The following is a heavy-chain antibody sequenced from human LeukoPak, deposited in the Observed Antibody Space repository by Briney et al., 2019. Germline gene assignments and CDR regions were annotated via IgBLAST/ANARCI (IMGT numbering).Heavy chain of an antibody. D-gene: IGHD4-17*01. CDR3: ARGYGDYYYFDY. CDR1: GGTFSSYA. Sequence: SVKVSCKASGGTFSSYAISWVRQAPGQGLEWMGRIIPILGIANYAQKFQGRVTITADKSTSTAYMELSSLRSEDTAVYYCARGYGDYYYFDYWGQGTLVTVSS. V-gene: IGHV1-69*04. CDR2: IIPILGIA. J-gene: IGHJ4*02.